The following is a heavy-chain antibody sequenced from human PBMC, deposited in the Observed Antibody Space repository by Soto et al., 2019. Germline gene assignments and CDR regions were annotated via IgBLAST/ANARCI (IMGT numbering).Heavy chain of an antibody. CDR2: MNPNSGNT. CDR3: ARGRITMVRGAMGWFDP. Sequence: QVQLVQSGAEVKKPGASVKVSCKASGYTFTSYDINWVRQATGQGLEWMGWMNPNSGNTGYAQKFQGRVTMTRNTSISTAYMALSSLRSEDTAVYYCARGRITMVRGAMGWFDPWGQGTLVTVSS. CDR1: GYTFTSYD. V-gene: IGHV1-8*01. J-gene: IGHJ5*02. D-gene: IGHD3-10*01.